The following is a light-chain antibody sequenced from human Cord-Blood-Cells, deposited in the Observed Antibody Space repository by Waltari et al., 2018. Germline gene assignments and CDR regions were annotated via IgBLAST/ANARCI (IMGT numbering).Light chain of an antibody. Sequence: EIVLTQSPGTLSLSPGDRATLSCRASQSVSSSYLAWYQQKPGQAPRLLIYDASSRATGIPDFTLTISRLEPEDFAVYYCQQYGSSPYTFGQGTKLEIK. CDR1: QSVSSSY. CDR3: QQYGSSPYT. J-gene: IGKJ2*01. CDR2: DAS. V-gene: IGKV3-20*01.